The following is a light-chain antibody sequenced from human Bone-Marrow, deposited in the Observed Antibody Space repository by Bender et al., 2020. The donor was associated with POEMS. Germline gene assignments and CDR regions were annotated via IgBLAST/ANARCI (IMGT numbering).Light chain of an antibody. CDR2: DVN. CDR1: RGDIGTYDW. CDR3: NSYTRDAKYV. Sequence: QSALTQPASVSGSPGQSITISCGGSRGDIGTYDWVSWYQQHAGKAPKLLIYDVNHRPSGVADRFSGSKSGNTASLTISGLQAADEADYYCNSYTRDAKYVFGTGTKVTVL. J-gene: IGLJ1*01. V-gene: IGLV2-14*03.